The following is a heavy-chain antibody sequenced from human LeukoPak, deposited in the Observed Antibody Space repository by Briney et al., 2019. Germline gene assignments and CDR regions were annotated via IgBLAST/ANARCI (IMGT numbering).Heavy chain of an antibody. D-gene: IGHD5-18*01. CDR1: GFTFSNAW. CDR2: IKSKTDGWTT. CDR3: TTVPWIQLWSYYYYYYMDV. J-gene: IGHJ6*03. V-gene: IGHV3-15*01. Sequence: GGSLRLSCAASGFTFSNAWMSWVRQAPGKGLEWVGRIKSKTDGWTTDYAAPVKGRFTISRDDSKNTLYLQMNSLKTEDTAVYYCTTVPWIQLWSYYYYYYMDVWGKGTTVTVSS.